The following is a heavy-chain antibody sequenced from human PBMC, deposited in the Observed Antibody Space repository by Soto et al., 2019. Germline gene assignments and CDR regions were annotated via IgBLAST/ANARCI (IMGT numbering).Heavy chain of an antibody. CDR1: GFTFSSYS. V-gene: IGHV3-48*02. D-gene: IGHD6-19*01. J-gene: IGHJ4*02. CDR3: ASTRIAVAGNGLDY. Sequence: GGSLRLSCAASGFTFSSYSMNWVRQAPGKGLEWVSYISSSSSTTYYADSVKGRFTISRDNAKNSLYLQMNSLRDEDTAVYYCASTRIAVAGNGLDYWGQGTLVTVSS. CDR2: ISSSSSTT.